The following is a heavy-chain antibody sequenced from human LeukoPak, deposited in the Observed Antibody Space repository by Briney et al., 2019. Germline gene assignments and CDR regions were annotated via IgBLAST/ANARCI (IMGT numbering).Heavy chain of an antibody. J-gene: IGHJ4*02. D-gene: IGHD5/OR15-5a*01. CDR3: ARFNIYETFFDY. Sequence: SETLSLTCTVSGGSISSGGYYWSWIRQPPGKGLEWIGYIYHSGSTYYNPSLKSRVTISVDRSKNQFSLKLSSVTAADTAVYYCARFNIYETFFDYWGQGTLVTVSS. CDR1: GGSISSGGYY. CDR2: IYHSGST. V-gene: IGHV4-30-2*01.